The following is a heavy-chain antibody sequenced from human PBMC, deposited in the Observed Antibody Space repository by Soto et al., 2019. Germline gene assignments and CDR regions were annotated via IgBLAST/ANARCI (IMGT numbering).Heavy chain of an antibody. Sequence: ASVKVSCKVSGYTLTELAMHWVRQAPGKGLEWMGGFDAEDGETIYAQKFQGRVTMTEDTSTDTAYMELSSLRSEDTVVYYSATVRVDILTGYYDAFDIWGQGTMVTVSS. V-gene: IGHV1-24*01. CDR1: GYTLTELA. CDR2: FDAEDGET. J-gene: IGHJ3*02. D-gene: IGHD3-9*01. CDR3: ATVRVDILTGYYDAFDI.